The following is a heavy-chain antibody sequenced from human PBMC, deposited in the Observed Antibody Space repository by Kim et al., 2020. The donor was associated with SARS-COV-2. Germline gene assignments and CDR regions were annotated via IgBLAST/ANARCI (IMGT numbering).Heavy chain of an antibody. CDR3: ASVRFVTGYNSAGLFYYY. V-gene: IGHV4-34*01. D-gene: IGHD5-18*01. Sequence: SETLSLTCTVYGESFNDYYWSWVRQSPGKGLEWIGETNHGGSTNYTPSLKSRFTISVDTAKDQVTLRLSSVTAADKAVYYCASVRFVTGYNSAGLFYYY. J-gene: IGHJ6*01. CDR2: TNHGGST. CDR1: GESFNDYY.